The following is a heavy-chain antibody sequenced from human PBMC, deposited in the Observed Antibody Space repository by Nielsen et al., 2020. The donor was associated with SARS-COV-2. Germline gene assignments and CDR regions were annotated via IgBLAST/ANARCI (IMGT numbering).Heavy chain of an antibody. CDR2: IWYDGSKK. CDR3: TGYCTNAVCYTGEDYYHYYGMDV. J-gene: IGHJ6*02. CDR1: GFTFSNDV. D-gene: IGHD2-8*01. Sequence: GESLKISCAASGFTFSNDVMHWVRQAPGKGLEWVAGIWYDGSKKYYADSVKGRFTISRDNSNNTLFLEMDRLRAEDTAIYYCTGYCTNAVCYTGEDYYHYYGMDVWGQGTTVTVSS. V-gene: IGHV3-33*01.